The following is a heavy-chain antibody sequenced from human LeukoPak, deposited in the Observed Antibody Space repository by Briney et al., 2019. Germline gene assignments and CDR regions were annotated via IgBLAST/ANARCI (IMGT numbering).Heavy chain of an antibody. CDR2: ISAYTGHT. J-gene: IGHJ4*02. D-gene: IGHD3-10*01. Sequence: ASVKVSCKASGYTFISYGVSWVRQAPGQGLEWMGWISAYTGHTNYAQKFQDRVIMTTDTSTSTAYMELGSLRSDDTAVYYCARAIWFGELPLDYWGQGTLVSVSS. V-gene: IGHV1-18*04. CDR3: ARAIWFGELPLDY. CDR1: GYTFISYG.